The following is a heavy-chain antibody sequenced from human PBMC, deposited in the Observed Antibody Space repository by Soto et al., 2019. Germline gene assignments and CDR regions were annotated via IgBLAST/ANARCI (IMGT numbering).Heavy chain of an antibody. D-gene: IGHD2-21*01. CDR3: ARVIVVVSPKPSRA. Sequence: SETLSLTCAFYVVSFSGYYWSCIRHPPGKWLEWIGEINHSGSTNYNPSLKSRVTISVDTSKNQFSLKLSSVTAADTAVYYCARVIVVVSPKPSRAWGQGPRLNVSS. J-gene: IGHJ5*02. CDR1: VVSFSGYY. CDR2: INHSGST. V-gene: IGHV4-34*01.